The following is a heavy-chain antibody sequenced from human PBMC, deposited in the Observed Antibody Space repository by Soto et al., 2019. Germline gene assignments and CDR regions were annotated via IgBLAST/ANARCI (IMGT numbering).Heavy chain of an antibody. V-gene: IGHV4-59*01. CDR3: ARRYAGNFDY. Sequence: QVQLQESGPGLVKPSETLSLTCTVSGGSISSYYWSWIRQPPGKGLEWIGYIYYSGSTNYNPSLKSRVTISVDTSKNQFSLKLSSVTGADTAVYYCARRYAGNFDYWGQGTLVTVSS. J-gene: IGHJ4*02. CDR2: IYYSGST. CDR1: GGSISSYY. D-gene: IGHD2-8*01.